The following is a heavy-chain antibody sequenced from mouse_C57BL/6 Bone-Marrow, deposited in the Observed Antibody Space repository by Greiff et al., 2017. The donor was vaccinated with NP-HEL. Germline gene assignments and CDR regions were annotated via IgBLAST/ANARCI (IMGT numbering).Heavy chain of an antibody. CDR2: INYDGSST. CDR1: GFTFSDYY. J-gene: IGHJ2*01. Sequence: EVQVVESEGGLVQPGSSMKLSCTASGFTFSDYYMAWVRQVPEKGLEWVANINYDGSSTYYLDSLKSRFIIWRDNAKNILYLQMSSLKSEDTATYYCARDKGYYYGLDYWGQGTTLTVSS. V-gene: IGHV5-16*01. D-gene: IGHD1-1*01. CDR3: ARDKGYYYGLDY.